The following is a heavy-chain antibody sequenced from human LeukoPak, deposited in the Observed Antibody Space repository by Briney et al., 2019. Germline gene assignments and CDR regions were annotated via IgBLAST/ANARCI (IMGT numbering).Heavy chain of an antibody. Sequence: PGGSLRLSCTASGFTFSNAWMSWVRQAPGKGLEWVGRIKGKTDGGTTDYAAPVKDRFTISRDDSKDTLFLQMNSLKIEDTAVYYCTTAPAAFDIWGQGTMVTVSS. CDR1: GFTFSNAW. CDR2: IKGKTDGGTT. V-gene: IGHV3-15*01. CDR3: TTAPAAFDI. J-gene: IGHJ3*02.